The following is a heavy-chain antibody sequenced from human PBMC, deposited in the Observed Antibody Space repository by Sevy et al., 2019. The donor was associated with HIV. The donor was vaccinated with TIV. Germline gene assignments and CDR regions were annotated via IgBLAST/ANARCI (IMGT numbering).Heavy chain of an antibody. Sequence: GGSLRLSCAASGFTFSSYWMSWVRQAPGKGLEWVANIKQDGSEKYYVDSVKGRFTISRDNAKNSLYLQMNSLRAEDTAVYYCAREQCSSTSCYGGGYYYYYGMDVWGQGTTVTVSS. J-gene: IGHJ6*02. V-gene: IGHV3-7*03. CDR2: IKQDGSEK. D-gene: IGHD2-2*01. CDR1: GFTFSSYW. CDR3: AREQCSSTSCYGGGYYYYYGMDV.